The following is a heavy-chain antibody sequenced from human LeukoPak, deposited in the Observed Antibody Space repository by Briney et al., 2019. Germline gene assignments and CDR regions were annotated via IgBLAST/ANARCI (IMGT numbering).Heavy chain of an antibody. Sequence: GGSLRLSCAASGFTFSSYWMSWVRQAPGKGLEWVANIKQDGSEKYYVDSVKGRFTISRDNAKSSLYLQMNSLRAEDTAVYYCARWGFGELWGFDYWGQGTLVTVSS. D-gene: IGHD3-10*01. V-gene: IGHV3-7*01. CDR3: ARWGFGELWGFDY. J-gene: IGHJ4*02. CDR2: IKQDGSEK. CDR1: GFTFSSYW.